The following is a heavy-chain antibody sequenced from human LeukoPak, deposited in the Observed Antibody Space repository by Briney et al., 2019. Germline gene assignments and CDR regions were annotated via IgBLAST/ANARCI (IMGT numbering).Heavy chain of an antibody. Sequence: ASVKVSCKASGYTFTSYGISWVRQAPGQGLEWMGWISAYNGNTNYAQKLQGRVTMTTDTSTSTAYMELRSLRSDDTAVYYCAREREGYCSSTSCYTGRWFDPWGQGTLVTVSS. CDR2: ISAYNGNT. D-gene: IGHD2-2*02. CDR3: AREREGYCSSTSCYTGRWFDP. CDR1: GYTFTSYG. V-gene: IGHV1-18*01. J-gene: IGHJ5*02.